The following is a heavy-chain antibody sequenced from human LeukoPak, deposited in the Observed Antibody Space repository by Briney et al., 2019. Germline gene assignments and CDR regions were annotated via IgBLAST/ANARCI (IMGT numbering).Heavy chain of an antibody. CDR2: ISAYNGNT. Sequence: ASVKVSCKASGYTFTSYGISWVRQAPGQGLEWMGWISAYNGNTNYAQKLQGRVTMTTDTSTSTAYMELRSLRSDDTAVYYCARDYDSSGYYVSYYFDYWGQGTLVTVSS. J-gene: IGHJ4*02. V-gene: IGHV1-18*01. CDR3: ARDYDSSGYYVSYYFDY. CDR1: GYTFTSYG. D-gene: IGHD3-22*01.